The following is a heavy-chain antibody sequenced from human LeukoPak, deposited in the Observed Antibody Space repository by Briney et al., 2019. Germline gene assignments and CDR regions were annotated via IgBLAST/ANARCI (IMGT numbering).Heavy chain of an antibody. CDR1: GFTFSSYG. V-gene: IGHV3-30*02. Sequence: GGSLRLSCAASGFTFSSYGMHWVRQAPGKGLEWVASTRFDGNNKYYADSVKGRFTVSRDNSKNTLYLQMNSLRGEDTAVYYCAKDRTSTRWIVLPPAQSIIDYWGQGTLVTVSS. D-gene: IGHD2-2*01. J-gene: IGHJ4*02. CDR3: AKDRTSTRWIVLPPAQSIIDY. CDR2: TRFDGNNK.